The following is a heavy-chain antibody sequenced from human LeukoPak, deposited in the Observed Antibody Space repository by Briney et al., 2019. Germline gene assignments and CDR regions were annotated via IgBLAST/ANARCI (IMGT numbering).Heavy chain of an antibody. D-gene: IGHD4/OR15-4a*01. J-gene: IGHJ4*02. CDR3: ARPAGAYSHPYDY. CDR2: ISGSGGST. V-gene: IGHV3-23*01. CDR1: GFTFSSYG. Sequence: WGSLRLSCAASGFTFSSYGMSWVRQAPGKGLEWVSAISGSGGSTYYADSVKGRFTISRDNSKNTLYLQMNSLRAEDTAVYYCARPAGAYSHPYDYWGQGTLVTVSS.